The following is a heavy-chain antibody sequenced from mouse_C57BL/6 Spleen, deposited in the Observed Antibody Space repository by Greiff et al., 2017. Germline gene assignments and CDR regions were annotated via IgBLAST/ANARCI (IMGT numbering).Heavy chain of an antibody. J-gene: IGHJ3*01. D-gene: IGHD3-2*02. CDR2: IYPSDSET. V-gene: IGHV1-61*01. Sequence: QVQLQQPGAELVRPGSSVKLSCKASGYTFTSYWMDWVKQRPGQGLEWIGNIYPSDSETHYNQKFKDKATLTVDKSSSTDYMQLSSLTSGDSAVYYCARDSSGYWGQGTLVTVSA. CDR3: ARDSSGY. CDR1: GYTFTSYW.